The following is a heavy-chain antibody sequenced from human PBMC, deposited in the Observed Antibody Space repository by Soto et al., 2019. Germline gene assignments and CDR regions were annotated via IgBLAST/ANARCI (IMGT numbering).Heavy chain of an antibody. CDR1: GFTVSSNY. D-gene: IGHD2-15*01. CDR2: IQSGGRT. CDR3: ARDDVHCSGGRCYGVPMDF. V-gene: IGHV3-66*01. J-gene: IGHJ6*03. Sequence: EVQLVESGGGLVQPGGSLRLSCAASGFTVSSNYMTWVRQAPGKGLEWVSLIQSGGRTYYAGSVKGRFTISRDNSKNTLFLQMNSLRVEDTAVYYFARDDVHCSGGRCYGVPMDFWGKGTTVTVSS.